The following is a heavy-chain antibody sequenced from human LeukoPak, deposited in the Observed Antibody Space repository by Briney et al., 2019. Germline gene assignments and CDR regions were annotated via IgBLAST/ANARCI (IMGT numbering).Heavy chain of an antibody. D-gene: IGHD1-26*01. V-gene: IGHV1-69*05. CDR3: AKEGTSGSGRGSDAFDI. J-gene: IGHJ3*02. CDR2: VILIFGTP. Sequence: GASVKVSCKASGGAFSSFAINWLRQAPGQGLEWMGGVILIFGTPDYAQKFQGRLTISTSESTSTAYMELSSLRSDDTAVYYCAKEGTSGSGRGSDAFDIWGQGTVVTVSS. CDR1: GGAFSSFA.